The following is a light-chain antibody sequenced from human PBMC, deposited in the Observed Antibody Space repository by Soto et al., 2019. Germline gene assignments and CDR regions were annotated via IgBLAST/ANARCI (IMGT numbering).Light chain of an antibody. CDR2: RAS. CDR1: QSISNW. CDR3: QQYGSYSRE. Sequence: DIQMTQSPSTLSASVGDRVTITCRASQSISNWLAWYQQKPGKAPTLLIYRASNLEGGVPSRFSGSGSGTEFTLTISSLQPDDFATYYCQQYGSYSREFGQGTKVEIK. V-gene: IGKV1-5*03. J-gene: IGKJ1*01.